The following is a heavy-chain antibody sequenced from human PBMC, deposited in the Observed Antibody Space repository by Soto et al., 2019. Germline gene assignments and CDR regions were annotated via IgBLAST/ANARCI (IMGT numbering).Heavy chain of an antibody. CDR2: VYNSGST. Sequence: QVQLQESGPGLVKPSETLSLTCTVSGGSVSGGSYCWSWIRQPPGKGLECIGYVYNSGSTTYNPSLKTRVTIPVATSKYQFSLGLSSVTAADTAVYYCARVPVTTYFDLWGRGTLVTVSS. CDR1: GGSVSGGSYC. D-gene: IGHD4-17*01. V-gene: IGHV4-61*01. J-gene: IGHJ2*01. CDR3: ARVPVTTYFDL.